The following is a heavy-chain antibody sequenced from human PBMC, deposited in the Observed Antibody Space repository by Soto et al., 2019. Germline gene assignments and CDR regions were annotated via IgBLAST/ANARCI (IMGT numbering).Heavy chain of an antibody. V-gene: IGHV3-15*01. J-gene: IGHJ6*02. Sequence: VGSLRLSCAASGFTFSNAWMSWVRQAPGKGLEWVGRIKSKTDGGTTDYAAPVKGRFTISRDDSKNTLYLQMNSLKTEDTAVYYCTTHYYDFWSGYYLGLYYYGMDVWGQGTTVTVSS. CDR3: TTHYYDFWSGYYLGLYYYGMDV. D-gene: IGHD3-3*01. CDR2: IKSKTDGGTT. CDR1: GFTFSNAW.